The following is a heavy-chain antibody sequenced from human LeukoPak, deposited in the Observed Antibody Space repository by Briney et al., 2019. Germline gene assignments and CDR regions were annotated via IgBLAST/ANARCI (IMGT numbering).Heavy chain of an antibody. CDR1: GFNFNNAW. D-gene: IGHD3-16*01. V-gene: IGHV3-15*01. CDR2: IKSKADGGTT. Sequence: PGGSLRLSCAASGFNFNNAWMSWVRLVPGKGLEWVGRIKSKADGGTTDYAAPVKGRFTISRDDSKNALFLQMDGLKTEDTAVYFCAAPWGSAGYWGQGTLVTVSS. J-gene: IGHJ4*02. CDR3: AAPWGSAGY.